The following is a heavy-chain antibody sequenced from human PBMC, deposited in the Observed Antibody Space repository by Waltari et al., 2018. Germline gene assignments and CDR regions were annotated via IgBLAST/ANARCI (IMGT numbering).Heavy chain of an antibody. J-gene: IGHJ4*02. Sequence: EVQLVPSGAEVTKPGESLKISCKGSGSSFNSYWILWVRQVPGKGLEWMGIIYPGDSDTRYSPSFQGQVTISADKSISTAYLQWSSLKASDTAMYYCARPSFWSGYLVSYFDYWGQGTLVTVSS. CDR3: ARPSFWSGYLVSYFDY. CDR2: IYPGDSDT. D-gene: IGHD3-3*01. CDR1: GSSFNSYW. V-gene: IGHV5-51*01.